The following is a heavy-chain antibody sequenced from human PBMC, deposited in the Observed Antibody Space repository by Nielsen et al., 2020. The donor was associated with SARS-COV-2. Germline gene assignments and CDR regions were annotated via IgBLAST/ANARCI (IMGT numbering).Heavy chain of an antibody. Sequence: GESLKISCAASGFTFSSYEMNWVRQAPGKGLEWVSYISSSGSTIYYADSVKGRFTISRDSAKNSLYLQMNSLRAEDTAVYYCARDPVPIVGVTTGYWGQGTLVTVSS. CDR1: GFTFSSYE. CDR2: ISSSGSTI. J-gene: IGHJ4*02. CDR3: ARDPVPIVGVTTGY. V-gene: IGHV3-48*03. D-gene: IGHD1-26*01.